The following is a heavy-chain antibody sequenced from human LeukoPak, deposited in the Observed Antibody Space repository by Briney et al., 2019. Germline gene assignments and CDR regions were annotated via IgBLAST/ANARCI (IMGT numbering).Heavy chain of an antibody. CDR1: GFTFSNYW. CDR3: ARAAYSDYSLGF. J-gene: IGHJ4*02. CDR2: ISSDGSST. V-gene: IGHV3-74*01. Sequence: PGGSLRLSCAASGFTFSNYWMHWVRQVPGQGIVWVSRISSDGSSTRYADSVKGRFAISRDNAKNTLYLQMNSLRAEDTAVYYCARAAYSDYSLGFWGQGTLVTVSS. D-gene: IGHD5-12*01.